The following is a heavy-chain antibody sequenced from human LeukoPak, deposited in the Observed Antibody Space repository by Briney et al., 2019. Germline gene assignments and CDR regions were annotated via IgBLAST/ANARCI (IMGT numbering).Heavy chain of an antibody. CDR3: AGRSGYFDWLPSDY. V-gene: IGHV4-39*01. CDR2: IYYSGST. D-gene: IGHD3-9*01. Sequence: KASETLSLTCTVSGGSISSSSYYWGWIRQPPGKGLEWIGSIYYSGSTYYNPSLKSRVTISVDTSKNQFSLKLGSVTAADTAVYYCAGRSGYFDWLPSDYWGQGTLVTVSS. CDR1: GGSISSSSYY. J-gene: IGHJ4*02.